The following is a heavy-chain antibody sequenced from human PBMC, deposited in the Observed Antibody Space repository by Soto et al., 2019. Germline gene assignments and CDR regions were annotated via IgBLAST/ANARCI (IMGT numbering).Heavy chain of an antibody. V-gene: IGHV4-4*02. CDR2: IYHSGST. CDR1: GGSISSSNW. Sequence: PSETLSLTCAVSGGSISSSNWWSWVRQPPGKGLEWIGYIYHSGSTYYNPSLKSRVTISVDTSKNQFSLKLTSVTAADTAVYYCAREDILTTLGWFDPWGQGTLVTAPQ. J-gene: IGHJ5*02. D-gene: IGHD3-9*01. CDR3: AREDILTTLGWFDP.